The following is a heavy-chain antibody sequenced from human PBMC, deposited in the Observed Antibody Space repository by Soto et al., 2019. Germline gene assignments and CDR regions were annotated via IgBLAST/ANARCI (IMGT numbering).Heavy chain of an antibody. CDR2: ISYSGNT. CDR1: GGSIISGY. V-gene: IGHV4-59*01. J-gene: IGHJ4*02. Sequence: SETLSLTCTVSGGSIISGYWSWIRQPPGKGLEWIGYISYSGNTNYNPSLKSRVTMSVDTPKNQFSLRLSSVTTADTAVYYCAGLRGYAGSPIDYWGQGPLVTLSS. D-gene: IGHD2-15*01. CDR3: AGLRGYAGSPIDY.